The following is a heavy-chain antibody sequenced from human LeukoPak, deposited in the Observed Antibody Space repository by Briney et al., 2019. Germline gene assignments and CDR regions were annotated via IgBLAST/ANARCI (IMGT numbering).Heavy chain of an antibody. Sequence: GGSLRLSCAASGFTFSNYAMSWVRQAPGKGLEWVPGISTSGANTLYADSVKGRFTISRDNSKNTLFLQMSSLRAEDTAVYYCATGYCSGGGCYPRGAFDIWGQGTMVTVSS. V-gene: IGHV3-23*01. J-gene: IGHJ3*02. D-gene: IGHD2-15*01. CDR3: ATGYCSGGGCYPRGAFDI. CDR1: GFTFSNYA. CDR2: ISTSGANT.